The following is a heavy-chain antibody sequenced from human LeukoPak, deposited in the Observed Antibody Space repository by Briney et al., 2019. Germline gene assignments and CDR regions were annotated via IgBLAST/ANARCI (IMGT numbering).Heavy chain of an antibody. CDR3: AKDSYVSGRPLHTFDV. CDR2: ISGDGAST. V-gene: IGHV3-23*01. J-gene: IGHJ3*01. D-gene: IGHD3-10*01. Sequence: GGSLRLSCAASGFTFAIHAMTWVRQAPGKGLEWVSGISGDGASTHYAESVKGQFTISRDNSQNTLFLQMDSLRVEDTAIYYCAKDSYVSGRPLHTFDVWGQGTMVTVSS. CDR1: GFTFAIHA.